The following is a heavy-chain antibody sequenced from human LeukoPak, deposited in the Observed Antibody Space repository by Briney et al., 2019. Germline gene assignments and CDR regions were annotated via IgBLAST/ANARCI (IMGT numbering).Heavy chain of an antibody. Sequence: PSETLSLTCTVSGGSISSYYWSWIRQPPGKGLEWIGYIYYSGSTNYNPSLKSRVTISVDTSKNQFPLKLSSVTAADTAVYYCARQDERGYSYGYPSWFDPWGQGTLVTVSS. CDR2: IYYSGST. J-gene: IGHJ5*02. CDR3: ARQDERGYSYGYPSWFDP. CDR1: GGSISSYY. V-gene: IGHV4-59*08. D-gene: IGHD5-18*01.